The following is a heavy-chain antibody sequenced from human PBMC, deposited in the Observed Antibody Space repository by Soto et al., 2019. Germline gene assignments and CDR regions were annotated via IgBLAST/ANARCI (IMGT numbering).Heavy chain of an antibody. CDR2: IFSNDEK. D-gene: IGHD1-7*01. J-gene: IGHJ5*02. CDR1: GFSLSNARMG. Sequence: KSGPTLVNPTETLTLTCTVSGFSLSNARMGVSWIRQPPGKALEWLAHIFSNDEKSYSTSLQSRLTISKDTSKSQVVLTMTNMDPVDTATYYCARIRGTGLELPNWFDPWGQGTLVTVSS. CDR3: ARIRGTGLELPNWFDP. V-gene: IGHV2-26*01.